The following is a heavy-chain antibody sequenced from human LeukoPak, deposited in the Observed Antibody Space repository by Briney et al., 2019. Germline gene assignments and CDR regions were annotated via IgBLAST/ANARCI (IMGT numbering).Heavy chain of an antibody. CDR3: AKDSRMDV. CDR2: ISNSVDNT. V-gene: IGHV3-23*01. Sequence: GGSLRLSCATSDFTFRDYAMTWVRQAPGKGLEWVSVISNSVDNTYYADAVKGRFAISRDNSKNTLYLQMSSLRAEDTAVYYCAKDSRMDVWGQGTTVTVSS. CDR1: DFTFRDYA. J-gene: IGHJ6*02.